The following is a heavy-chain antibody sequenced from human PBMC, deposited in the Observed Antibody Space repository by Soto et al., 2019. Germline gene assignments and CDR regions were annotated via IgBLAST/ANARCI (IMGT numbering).Heavy chain of an antibody. D-gene: IGHD6-13*01. CDR3: VEGKQQLDY. J-gene: IGHJ4*02. CDR1: GLTFTSYA. V-gene: IGHV3-23*01. Sequence: EVQLSESGGGLVRPGGSLRLSCAASGLTFTSYAMSWVRQAPGKGLEWVSSIGGRGTTTYYADSVKGRFIISRDNSKNTLYLQMNSLNVEDTAVYYCVEGKQQLDYWGQGTLVTVSS. CDR2: IGGRGTTT.